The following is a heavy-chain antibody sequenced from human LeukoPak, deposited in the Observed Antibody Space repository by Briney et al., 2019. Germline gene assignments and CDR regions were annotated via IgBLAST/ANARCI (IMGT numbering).Heavy chain of an antibody. V-gene: IGHV3-33*06. CDR1: GFTFSSYG. CDR2: IWYDGSNK. J-gene: IGHJ4*02. Sequence: PGGSLRLSCAASGFTFSSYGMHWVRQAPGKGLEWVAVIWYDGSNKYYADPVKGRFTISRDNSRNTVYLQINSLRAEDTAVYYCGKTTVGYSSGQKPAWPVDYWGQGTLVTVSS. CDR3: GKTTVGYSSGQKPAWPVDY. D-gene: IGHD5-18*01.